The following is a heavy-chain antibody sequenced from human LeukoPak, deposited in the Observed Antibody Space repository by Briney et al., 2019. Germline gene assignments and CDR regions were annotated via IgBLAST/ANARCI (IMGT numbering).Heavy chain of an antibody. CDR1: GFTFSSYA. CDR2: ISGSGGST. J-gene: IGHJ4*02. Sequence: GGSLRLSCAASGFTFSSYAMSWVRQAPGKGLEWVSAISGSGGSTYYADSVKGRFTISRDNSKNTLYLQMNSLRAEDTAVYYCARGPAYYYDSSGYLDYWGQGTLVTVSS. V-gene: IGHV3-23*01. CDR3: ARGPAYYYDSSGYLDY. D-gene: IGHD3-22*01.